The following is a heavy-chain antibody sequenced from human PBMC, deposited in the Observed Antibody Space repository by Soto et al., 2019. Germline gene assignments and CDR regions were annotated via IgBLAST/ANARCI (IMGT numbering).Heavy chain of an antibody. V-gene: IGHV4-31*03. CDR3: ARVLLTWIQPDYYYYGMDV. J-gene: IGHJ6*02. D-gene: IGHD5-18*01. Sequence: SETLSLTCTVSGGSISSGGYYWSWIRQHPGKGLEWIGYIYYSGSTYYNPSLKSRVTISVDTSKNQFSLKLSSVTAADTAVYYCARVLLTWIQPDYYYYGMDVWGQGTTVTVS. CDR1: GGSISSGGYY. CDR2: IYYSGST.